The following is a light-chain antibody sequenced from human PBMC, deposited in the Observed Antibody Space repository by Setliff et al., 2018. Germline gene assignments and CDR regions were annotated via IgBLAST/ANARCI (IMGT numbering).Light chain of an antibody. CDR3: QSYDNSLSAYV. Sequence: QSALTQPPSVSGAPGQRVAISCTGSSSNIGAGYDVHWYQQLPGTAPKLLIYGNNNRPSGVPDRFSGSKSGTSASLAITGLQAEDEADYYCQSYDNSLSAYVLGTGTKVTVL. CDR1: SSNIGAGYD. J-gene: IGLJ1*01. V-gene: IGLV1-40*01. CDR2: GNN.